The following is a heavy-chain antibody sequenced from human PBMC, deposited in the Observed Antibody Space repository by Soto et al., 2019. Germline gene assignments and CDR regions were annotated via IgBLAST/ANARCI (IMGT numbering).Heavy chain of an antibody. V-gene: IGHV3-53*01. D-gene: IGHD2-15*01. CDR1: GFTVSSNY. CDR2: IYSGGST. Sequence: GSLRLSCAASGFTVSSNYMSWVRQAPGKGLEWVSVIYSGGSTYYADSVKGRFTISRDNSKNTLYLQMNSLRAEDTAVYYCARDKAGGKGPYYFDYWGQGTLVTVSS. J-gene: IGHJ4*02. CDR3: ARDKAGGKGPYYFDY.